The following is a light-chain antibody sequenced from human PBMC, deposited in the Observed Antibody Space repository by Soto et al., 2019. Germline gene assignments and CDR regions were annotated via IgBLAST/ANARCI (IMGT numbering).Light chain of an antibody. CDR2: GAS. J-gene: IGKJ2*01. Sequence: EIVMTQSPAILSVSPGERVTLSCRASQSLSGHLAWYQQKLGQAPRLLIYGASTRAAGIPARFSCSGSGTEFKLNIVILQSDDSAVYDCRQYNKWPTYTLGQGTLLES. CDR1: QSLSGH. V-gene: IGKV3-15*01. CDR3: RQYNKWPTYT.